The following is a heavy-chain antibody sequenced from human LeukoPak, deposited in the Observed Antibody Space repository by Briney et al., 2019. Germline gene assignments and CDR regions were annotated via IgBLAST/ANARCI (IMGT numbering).Heavy chain of an antibody. V-gene: IGHV1-46*01. D-gene: IGHD1-1*01. J-gene: IGHJ4*02. CDR1: GYTFTSYY. Sequence: ASVKVSCKASGYTFTSYYMHWVRQAPGQGREWMGIINPSGGSTSHAQKFQGRVTMTRDTSTSTLYMELSSLRSEDTAVYYCARETGTGPADYWGQGTLVTVSS. CDR3: ARETGTGPADY. CDR2: INPSGGST.